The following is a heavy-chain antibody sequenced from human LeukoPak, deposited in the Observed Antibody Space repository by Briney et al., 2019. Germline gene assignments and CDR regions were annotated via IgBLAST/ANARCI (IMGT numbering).Heavy chain of an antibody. CDR3: AKMKQLVFFDY. V-gene: IGHV3-23*01. Sequence: PGGSLRLSCAASGFSFSSYNMNWVRQTPGKGLEWVSAISGSGGSTYYADSVKGRFTISRDNSKNTLYLQMNSLRAEDTAVYYCAKMKQLVFFDYWGQGTLVTVSS. CDR2: ISGSGGST. J-gene: IGHJ4*02. CDR1: GFSFSSYN. D-gene: IGHD6-13*01.